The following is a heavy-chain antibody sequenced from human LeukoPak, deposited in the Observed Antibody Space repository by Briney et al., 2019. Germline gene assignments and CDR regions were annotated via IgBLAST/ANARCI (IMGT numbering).Heavy chain of an antibody. V-gene: IGHV1-18*01. J-gene: IGHJ3*02. Sequence: ASVKVSCKASGYTFTSYGISWVQQAPGQGLEWMGWISAYNGNTNYAQKLQGRVTMTTDTSTSTAYMELRSLRSDDTAVYYCARDIEPLILVWLLSDAFDIWGQGTMVTVSS. CDR2: ISAYNGNT. CDR3: ARDIEPLILVWLLSDAFDI. D-gene: IGHD3-3*01. CDR1: GYTFTSYG.